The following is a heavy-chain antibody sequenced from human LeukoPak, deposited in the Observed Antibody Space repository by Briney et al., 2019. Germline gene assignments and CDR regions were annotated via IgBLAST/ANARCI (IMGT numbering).Heavy chain of an antibody. Sequence: KAGGSLRFSCAASGFTFSDYYMSWIRQAPGKGLEWVSYISSSGSTIYYADSVKGRFTISRDNAKNSLYLQMNSLRAEDTAVYYCARDIVVVTATPYYWGQGTLVTVSS. J-gene: IGHJ4*02. CDR2: ISSSGSTI. CDR3: ARDIVVVTATPYY. D-gene: IGHD2-21*02. V-gene: IGHV3-11*04. CDR1: GFTFSDYY.